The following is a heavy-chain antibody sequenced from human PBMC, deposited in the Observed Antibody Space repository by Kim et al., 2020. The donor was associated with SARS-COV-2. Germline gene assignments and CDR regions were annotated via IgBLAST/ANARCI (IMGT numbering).Heavy chain of an antibody. Sequence: TYYTPSLKSRVTISVDTSKNQFSLKLSSVTAADTAVYYCARQLWQQLVTHWGQGTLVTVSS. CDR3: ARQLWQQLVTH. J-gene: IGHJ4*02. D-gene: IGHD6-13*01. CDR2: T. V-gene: IGHV4-39*01.